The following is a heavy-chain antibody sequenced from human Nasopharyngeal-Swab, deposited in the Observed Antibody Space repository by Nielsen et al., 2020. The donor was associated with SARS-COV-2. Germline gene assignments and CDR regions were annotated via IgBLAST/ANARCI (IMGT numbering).Heavy chain of an antibody. CDR2: INPSGGST. Sequence: WVRQAPGQGLEWMGIINPSGGSTSYAQKFQGRVTMTRDTSTSTVYMELSSLRSEDTAVYYCARASAGPYYYYGMDVWGQGTTVTVS. D-gene: IGHD6-13*01. CDR3: ARASAGPYYYYGMDV. J-gene: IGHJ6*02. V-gene: IGHV1-46*01.